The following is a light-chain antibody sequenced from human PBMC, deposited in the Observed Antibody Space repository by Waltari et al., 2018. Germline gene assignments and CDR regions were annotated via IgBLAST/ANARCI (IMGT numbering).Light chain of an antibody. V-gene: IGKV3-20*01. CDR2: HAS. J-gene: IGKJ1*01. CDR1: QSLSIY. CDR3: QHYVSLPVT. Sequence: DIVLKPSPGTLSLSPGEWATLSCRASQSLSIYLAWYQQKPGRAPRLLIYHASSRATGVPDRFSGIGSETDFSLTSSRLEPEDFAVYYCQHYVSLPVTFGQGTKVEIK.